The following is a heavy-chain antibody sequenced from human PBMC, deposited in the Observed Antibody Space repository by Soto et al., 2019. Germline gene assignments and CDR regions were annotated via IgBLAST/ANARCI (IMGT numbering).Heavy chain of an antibody. CDR2: INAGNGNT. CDR3: ARGVAGPLHWFDP. J-gene: IGHJ5*02. V-gene: IGHV1-3*01. CDR1: GYTFTSYA. D-gene: IGHD6-19*01. Sequence: QVQLVQSGAEVKKPGASVKVSCKASGYTFTSYAMHWVRQAPGQRLEWMGWINAGNGNTKYSQKFEGRVIITRDTYASTAYMELSSLRSEDTAVYYCARGVAGPLHWFDPWGQGTLVTVSS.